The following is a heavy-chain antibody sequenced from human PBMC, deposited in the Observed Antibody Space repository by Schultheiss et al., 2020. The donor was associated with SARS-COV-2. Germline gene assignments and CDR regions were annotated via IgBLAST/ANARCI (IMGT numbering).Heavy chain of an antibody. CDR3: ARRPYYDSSGYLVFAFDI. V-gene: IGHV4-39*01. CDR1: GGSISSSSYY. D-gene: IGHD3-22*01. Sequence: GSLRLSCTVSGGSISSSSYYWGWIRQPPGKGLEWIGEINHSGSTNYNPSLKSRVTISVDTSKNQFSLKLSSVTAADTAVYYCARRPYYDSSGYLVFAFDIWGQGTMVTVSS. CDR2: INHSGST. J-gene: IGHJ3*02.